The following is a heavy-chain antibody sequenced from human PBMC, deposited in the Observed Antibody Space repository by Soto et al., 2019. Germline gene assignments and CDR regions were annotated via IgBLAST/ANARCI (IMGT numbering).Heavy chain of an antibody. J-gene: IGHJ6*02. CDR2: IYYSGST. D-gene: IGHD6-13*01. Sequence: QVQLQESGPGLVKPSETLSLTCTVSGGSISSYHWSWIRQPPGKGLEWIGYIYYSGSTNYNPSLKSRVTISVDTSKNQFSLKLSSVTAADTAVYYCARDRAAAGKGPSVYYGMDVWGQGTTVTVSS. V-gene: IGHV4-59*01. CDR3: ARDRAAAGKGPSVYYGMDV. CDR1: GGSISSYH.